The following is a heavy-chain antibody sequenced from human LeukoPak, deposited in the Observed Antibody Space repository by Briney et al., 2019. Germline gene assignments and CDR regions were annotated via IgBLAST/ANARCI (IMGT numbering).Heavy chain of an antibody. CDR1: GFTFSSYA. V-gene: IGHV3-23*01. Sequence: GGSLRLSCAASGFTFSSYAMSWVRQAPGKGLEWVSGINNSGGSTYYADSVKGRFTISRDNTKNTLYLQMNSLRAEDTAVYYCAKDSSYVYYFDYWGQGRLVTVSS. CDR3: AKDSSYVYYFDY. CDR2: INNSGGST. D-gene: IGHD4-11*01. J-gene: IGHJ4*02.